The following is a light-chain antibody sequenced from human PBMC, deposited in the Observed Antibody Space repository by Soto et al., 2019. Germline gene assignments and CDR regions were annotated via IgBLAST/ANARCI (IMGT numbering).Light chain of an antibody. J-gene: IGLJ1*01. CDR2: RNN. CDR3: AAWDDSLRGV. Sequence: QPVLTQPPSPSGTPGQRVTISCSGSSSNIGSNYVYWYQQLPGTAPKLLIYRNNQRPSGVPDRFSGSKSGTSASLAISGLRSEDEADYYCAAWDDSLRGVFGTGTKLTVL. CDR1: SSNIGSNY. V-gene: IGLV1-47*01.